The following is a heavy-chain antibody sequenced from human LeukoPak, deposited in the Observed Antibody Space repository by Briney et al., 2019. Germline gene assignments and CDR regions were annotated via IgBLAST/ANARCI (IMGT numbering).Heavy chain of an antibody. CDR3: ARDLDNSGWYVFDN. V-gene: IGHV4-59*01. Sequence: SETLSLTCTVSGXSISRYYWSWIRQPPGRGLEWIGYIHYSGSTNSNPSLKSRVTISVDTSKNQFSLKLRSVTAADTAVYYCARDLDNSGWYVFDNWGQGNLVTVSS. D-gene: IGHD6-19*01. CDR2: IHYSGST. CDR1: GXSISRYY. J-gene: IGHJ4*02.